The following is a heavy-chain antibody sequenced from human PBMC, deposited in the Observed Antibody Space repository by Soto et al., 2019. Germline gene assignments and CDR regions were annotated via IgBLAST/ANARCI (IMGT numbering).Heavy chain of an antibody. CDR1: GGSFSGYY. CDR2: INHSGST. J-gene: IGHJ4*02. V-gene: IGHV4-34*01. D-gene: IGHD4-17*01. Sequence: QVQLQQWGAGLLKPSETLSLTCAVYGGSFSGYYWSWIRQPPGKGLEWIGAINHSGSTNYNPSLKSRVTISVDTSKNQFSLKLSSVTAADTAVYYCARRPLTTVVEGIIDYWGQGTLVTVSS. CDR3: ARRPLTTVVEGIIDY.